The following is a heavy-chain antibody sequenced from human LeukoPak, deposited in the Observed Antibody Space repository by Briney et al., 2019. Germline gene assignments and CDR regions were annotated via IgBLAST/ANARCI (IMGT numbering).Heavy chain of an antibody. CDR3: ARCPYSFGFAPPDY. CDR1: GFTFSSYW. CDR2: IKQDGSEK. Sequence: PGGSLRLSCAASGFTFSSYWMSWVRQAPGKGLEWVANIKQDGSEKYYVDSVKGRFIISRDNAKNSLYLQMNSLRAEDTAVYYCARCPYSFGFAPPDYWGQGTLVTVSS. D-gene: IGHD5-18*01. V-gene: IGHV3-7*01. J-gene: IGHJ4*02.